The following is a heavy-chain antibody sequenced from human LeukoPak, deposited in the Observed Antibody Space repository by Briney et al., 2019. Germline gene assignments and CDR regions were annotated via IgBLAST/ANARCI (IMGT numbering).Heavy chain of an antibody. D-gene: IGHD1-26*01. Sequence: ASVKVSCKAFGYTFTAYYMHWVRQAPGQGFEWMGWINLDSDATDYAQKFQGRVTMARDTSSGRAYMELSRLRSDDTAVYYCASPRGDSGSYYWGQGTLVTVSS. CDR2: INLDSDAT. CDR3: ASPRGDSGSYY. CDR1: GYTFTAYY. J-gene: IGHJ4*02. V-gene: IGHV1-2*02.